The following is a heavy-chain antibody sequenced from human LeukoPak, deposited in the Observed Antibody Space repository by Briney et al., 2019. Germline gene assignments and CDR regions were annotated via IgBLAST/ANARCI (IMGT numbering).Heavy chain of an antibody. CDR3: ARHPSIVTTISMFDY. Sequence: GESLKISCKGSGYSFTSYWIGWVRQMPGKGLEWMGIIYPGDSDTRYSPSFQGQVTISADKSINTAYLQWNSLKASDTAKYYCARHPSIVTTISMFDYWGQGTLVTVSS. J-gene: IGHJ4*02. V-gene: IGHV5-51*01. CDR1: GYSFTSYW. CDR2: IYPGDSDT. D-gene: IGHD1-26*01.